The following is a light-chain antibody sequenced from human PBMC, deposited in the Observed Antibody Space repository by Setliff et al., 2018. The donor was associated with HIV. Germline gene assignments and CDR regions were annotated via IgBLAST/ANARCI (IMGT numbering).Light chain of an antibody. Sequence: QSVLAQPASVSGSPGQSITISCTETSSDVGGYNYVSWYQQHPGKAPKLIIFDFNNRPSGISNRFSGSKSGNTASLTISGLQAEDEADYYCSSYTSSSTPSYVFGTGTKVTV. J-gene: IGLJ1*01. V-gene: IGLV2-14*01. CDR1: SSDVGGYNY. CDR2: DFN. CDR3: SSYTSSSTPSYV.